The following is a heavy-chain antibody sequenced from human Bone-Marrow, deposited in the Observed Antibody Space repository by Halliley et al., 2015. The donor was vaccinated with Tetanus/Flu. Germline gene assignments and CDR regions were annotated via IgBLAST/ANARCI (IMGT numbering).Heavy chain of an antibody. CDR3: VTGAGWLPDY. CDR2: VYDSGSP. D-gene: IGHD5-12*01. J-gene: IGHJ4*02. V-gene: IGHV4-59*13. Sequence: PGKGLEWIGYVYDSGSPNYNPSLKSRVTMSRDTSKNRFSLNLSSVTAADTAVYYCVTGAGWLPDYWGQGTLVTVS.